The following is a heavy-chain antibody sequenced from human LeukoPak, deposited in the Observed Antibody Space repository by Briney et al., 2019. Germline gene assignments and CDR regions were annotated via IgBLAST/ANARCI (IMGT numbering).Heavy chain of an antibody. CDR2: IYPGDSET. J-gene: IGHJ4*02. CDR1: GYSFSNYW. CDR3: ARLKGDPRGSGYFDY. D-gene: IGHD3-10*01. V-gene: IGHV5-51*01. Sequence: GESLKISCKGSGYSFSNYWIDWVRQVPGEGLEWMGIIYPGDSETRYSPSFQGQVTISADKSIGTAYLHWSSLKASDTAMFYCARLKGDPRGSGYFDYWGQGTLVTVSS.